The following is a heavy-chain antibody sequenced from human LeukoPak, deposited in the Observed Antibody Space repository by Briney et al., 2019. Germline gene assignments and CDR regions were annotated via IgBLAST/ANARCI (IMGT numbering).Heavy chain of an antibody. CDR3: ARDNDFWSGYYNMGGYFDY. V-gene: IGHV4-34*01. D-gene: IGHD3-3*01. Sequence: PSETLSLTCAVYGGSFSGYYWSWIRQPPGKGLEWIGEINHSGGTNYNPSLKSRVTISVDTSKNQFSLKLSSVTAADTAVYYCARDNDFWSGYYNMGGYFDYWGQGTLVTVSS. CDR2: INHSGGT. CDR1: GGSFSGYY. J-gene: IGHJ4*02.